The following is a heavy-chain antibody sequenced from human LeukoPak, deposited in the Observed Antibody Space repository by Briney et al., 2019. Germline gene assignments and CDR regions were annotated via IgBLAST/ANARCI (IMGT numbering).Heavy chain of an antibody. CDR3: ARERGSYWSAAIDAFDI. J-gene: IGHJ3*02. CDR1: GFTFSSYS. Sequence: GGSLRLSCAASGFTFSSYSMNWVRQAPGKGLEWVSYISSSSSTIYYADSVKGRFTISRDNAKNSLYLQMNSLRAEDTAVYYCARERGSYWSAAIDAFDIWGQGTMVTVSS. D-gene: IGHD1-26*01. V-gene: IGHV3-48*01. CDR2: ISSSSSTI.